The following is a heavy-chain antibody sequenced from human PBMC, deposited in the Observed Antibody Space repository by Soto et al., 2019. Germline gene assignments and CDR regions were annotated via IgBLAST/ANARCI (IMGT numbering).Heavy chain of an antibody. D-gene: IGHD2-8*01. CDR3: ARTGLQIVQATSYYYGLDV. J-gene: IGHJ6*02. V-gene: IGHV3-33*01. Sequence: QVQLVESGGGGVQPGTSLRLSCEASGFTFNSFGMHWVRQAPGKGLEWVAMIWHDGTNRYYVDSVKGRFTISRDNSKDTLYLQMNNLRAEDTAVYYCARTGLQIVQATSYYYGLDVWGQGTTVTVSS. CDR1: GFTFNSFG. CDR2: IWHDGTNR.